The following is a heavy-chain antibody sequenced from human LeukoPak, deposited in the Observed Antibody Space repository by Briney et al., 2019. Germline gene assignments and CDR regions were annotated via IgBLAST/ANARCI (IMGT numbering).Heavy chain of an antibody. Sequence: ASVKVCCKASGGTFSSYAISWVRQAPGQGLEWMGIINPSGGTTNYAQKFQGRITMTRDTSTSTVYVELTSLRSEDTAVYYCATIEAAGSSFDYWGQGTLVTVSS. D-gene: IGHD6-13*01. CDR3: ATIEAAGSSFDY. V-gene: IGHV1-46*01. CDR1: GGTFSSYA. CDR2: INPSGGTT. J-gene: IGHJ4*02.